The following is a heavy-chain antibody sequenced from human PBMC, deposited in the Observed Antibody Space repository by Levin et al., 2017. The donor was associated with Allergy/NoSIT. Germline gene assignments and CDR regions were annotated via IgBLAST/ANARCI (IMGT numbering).Heavy chain of an antibody. CDR2: IYYSGST. D-gene: IGHD5-12*01. Sequence: SSETLSLTCTVSGGSISSSSYYWGWIRQPPGKGLEWIGSIYYSGSTYYNPSLKSRVTISVDTSKNQFSLKLSSVTAADTAVYYCATLVDIVATVHDLFDYWGQGTLVTVSS. CDR1: GGSISSSSYY. V-gene: IGHV4-39*01. CDR3: ATLVDIVATVHDLFDY. J-gene: IGHJ4*02.